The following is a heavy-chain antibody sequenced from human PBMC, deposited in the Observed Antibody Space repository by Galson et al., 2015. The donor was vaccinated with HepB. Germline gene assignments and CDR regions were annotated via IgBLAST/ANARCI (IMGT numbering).Heavy chain of an antibody. CDR1: GFTFSSYG. D-gene: IGHD3-3*01. CDR2: ISYDGSNK. Sequence: SLRLSCAASGFTFSSYGMHWVRQAPGKGLEWVAVISYDGSNKYYADSVKGRFTISRDNSKNTLYLQMNSLRAEDTAVYYCAKDANYDFWSGYSYGMDVWGQGTTVTVSS. J-gene: IGHJ6*02. V-gene: IGHV3-30*18. CDR3: AKDANYDFWSGYSYGMDV.